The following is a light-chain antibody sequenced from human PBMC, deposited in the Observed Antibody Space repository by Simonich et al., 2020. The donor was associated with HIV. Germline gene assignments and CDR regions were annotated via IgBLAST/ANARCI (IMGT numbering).Light chain of an antibody. J-gene: IGKJ4*01. CDR1: QGVLHTSNNKNY. CDR2: WAS. Sequence: DIVVTQSPDSLPVSLGERATINSKSSQGVLHTSNNKNYLAWYQQKPGQPPKLLIYWASTRESGVPDRFSGSGSGTLFTLTISSLQAEDVAVYYCQQYYSTPLTFGGGTKVEIK. V-gene: IGKV4-1*01. CDR3: QQYYSTPLT.